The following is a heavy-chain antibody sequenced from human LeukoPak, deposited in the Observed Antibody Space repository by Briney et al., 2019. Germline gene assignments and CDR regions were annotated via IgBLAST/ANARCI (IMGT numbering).Heavy chain of an antibody. CDR1: GFTFSDYS. Sequence: GWSLRLSCAASGFTFSDYSMNWVRQAPGKGLEWISYIGIDSGNTNYADSVKGRFTISGDKAKNSLYLQMNSLRVEDTAVYYCARDYKYAFDNWGQGTLVTVSS. CDR2: IGIDSGNT. J-gene: IGHJ4*02. CDR3: ARDYKYAFDN. V-gene: IGHV3-48*01. D-gene: IGHD5-24*01.